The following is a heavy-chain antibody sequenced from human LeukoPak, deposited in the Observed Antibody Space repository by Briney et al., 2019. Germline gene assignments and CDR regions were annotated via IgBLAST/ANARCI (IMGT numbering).Heavy chain of an antibody. Sequence: SETLSLTCTVSGGSISSYYWSWIRQPPGKGLEWIGYIYYSGSTNYNPSLKSLVTISVDTSKNQFSLKLSSVTAADTAVYYCARIFGSGYVFDYWGQGTLVTVSS. J-gene: IGHJ4*02. D-gene: IGHD5-12*01. CDR2: IYYSGST. CDR3: ARIFGSGYVFDY. CDR1: GGSISSYY. V-gene: IGHV4-59*01.